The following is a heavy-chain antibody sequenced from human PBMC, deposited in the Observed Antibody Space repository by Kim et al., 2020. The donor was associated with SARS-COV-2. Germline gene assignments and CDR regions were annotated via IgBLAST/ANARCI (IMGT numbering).Heavy chain of an antibody. V-gene: IGHV4-59*08. CDR1: GGSISSYY. CDR3: VRHAPYDGQNYPFDY. D-gene: IGHD3-22*01. CDR2: IYYSGST. Sequence: SETLSLTCTVSGGSISSYYWSWIRQPPGKGLEWIGHIYYSGSTSYNPSLKSRLAISVDTSQNQFSLKLHSVTAADTAVYYCVRHAPYDGQNYPFDYWGQGTLVTVSS. J-gene: IGHJ4*02.